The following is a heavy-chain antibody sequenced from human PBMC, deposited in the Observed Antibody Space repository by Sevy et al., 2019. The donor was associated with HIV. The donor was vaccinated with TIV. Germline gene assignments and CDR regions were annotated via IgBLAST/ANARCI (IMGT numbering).Heavy chain of an antibody. CDR2: ISGSGRYT. Sequence: GGSLRLSCAASEFTFSSYAMSWVRQAPGKGLEWVSSISGSGRYTYYANSVEGRFTISRDNSKNTLYVQMNSLRAEDTAVYYCAKGFCSGGTCPRDYYYCGMDVWGQGTTVTVSS. CDR3: AKGFCSGGTCPRDYYYCGMDV. CDR1: EFTFSSYA. J-gene: IGHJ6*02. V-gene: IGHV3-23*01. D-gene: IGHD2-15*01.